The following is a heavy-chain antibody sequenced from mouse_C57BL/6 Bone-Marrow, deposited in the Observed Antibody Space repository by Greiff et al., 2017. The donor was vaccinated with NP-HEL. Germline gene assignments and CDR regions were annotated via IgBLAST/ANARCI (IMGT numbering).Heavy chain of an antibody. CDR2: INPNYGTT. CDR1: GYSFTDYN. Sequence: EVQLVESGPELVKPGASVKISCTASGYSFTDYNMNWVKQSNGKSLEWIGVINPNYGTTSYNQKFKGKATLTVDQSSSTAYMQLNSLTSEDSAVYYCARGAYGSSPFAYWGQGTLVTVSA. V-gene: IGHV1-39*01. CDR3: ARGAYGSSPFAY. D-gene: IGHD1-1*01. J-gene: IGHJ3*01.